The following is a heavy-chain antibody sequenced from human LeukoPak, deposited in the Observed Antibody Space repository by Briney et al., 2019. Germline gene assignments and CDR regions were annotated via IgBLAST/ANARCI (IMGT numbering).Heavy chain of an antibody. D-gene: IGHD1-26*01. V-gene: IGHV3-53*01. J-gene: IGHJ6*02. CDR1: GFIVSSNY. Sequence: GGSLRLSRVASGFIVSSNYMSWVRQAPGKGLEWVSVIYSGGRTYYADSVKGRFTISRDNSKNTLCLQMNSLRAEDTAVYYCARGNSGSSYVEYYYGMDVWGQGTTVTVSS. CDR3: ARGNSGSSYVEYYYGMDV. CDR2: IYSGGRT.